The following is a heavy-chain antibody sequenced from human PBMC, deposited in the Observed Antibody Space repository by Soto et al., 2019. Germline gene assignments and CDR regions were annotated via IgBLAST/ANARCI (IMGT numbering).Heavy chain of an antibody. CDR1: GFTFSDHY. V-gene: IGHV3-11*06. Sequence: QVQLVESGGGLVRPGGPLRLSCAASGFTFSDHYMSWIRQAPGKGLEWFSYISSSGSFTNYADSVKGRFTISRDNGKKSLYLQMNNLTAEDTALYYCARGRLTYYYYGLDVWGQGTTVTVS. D-gene: IGHD3-10*01. CDR3: ARGRLTYYYYGLDV. CDR2: ISSSGSFT. J-gene: IGHJ6*02.